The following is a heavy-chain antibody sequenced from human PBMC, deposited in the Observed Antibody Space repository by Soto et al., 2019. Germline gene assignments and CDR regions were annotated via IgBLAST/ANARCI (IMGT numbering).Heavy chain of an antibody. CDR1: GGTFSSYA. Sequence: GASVKVSCKASGGTFSSYAISWVRQAPGQGLEWMGGIIPIFGTANYAQKFQGRVTITADESTSTAYMELSSLRSEDTAVYYCARDQESSSEPDDAFDIWDQGTMVTVSS. J-gene: IGHJ3*02. V-gene: IGHV1-69*13. D-gene: IGHD6-6*01. CDR3: ARDQESSSEPDDAFDI. CDR2: IIPIFGTA.